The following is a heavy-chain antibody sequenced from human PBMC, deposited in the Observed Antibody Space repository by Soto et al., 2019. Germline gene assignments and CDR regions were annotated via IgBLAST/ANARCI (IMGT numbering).Heavy chain of an antibody. V-gene: IGHV1-2*04. D-gene: IGHD6-19*01. CDR3: ARGSSVAGYYYYGMDV. CDR1: GYTFTGYY. J-gene: IGHJ6*02. CDR2: INPNSGGT. Sequence: ASVKVSCKASGYTFTGYYMHWVRQAPGQGLEWMGWINPNSGGTNYAQKFQGWVTMTRDTSISTAYMELSRLRSDDTAVYYCARGSSVAGYYYYGMDVWGQGTTVTVSS.